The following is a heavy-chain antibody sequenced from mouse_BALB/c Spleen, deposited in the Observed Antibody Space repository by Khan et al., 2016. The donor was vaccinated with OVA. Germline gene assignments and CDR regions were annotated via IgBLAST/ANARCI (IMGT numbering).Heavy chain of an antibody. CDR3: ARDGYSPWFAY. CDR1: GFNIKDYY. CDR2: IDPENGNT. V-gene: IGHV14-1*02. D-gene: IGHD2-3*01. Sequence: EVQLQQSGAELVRPGALVNLSCKASGFNIKDYYMHWVKQRPEQGLVWIGRIDPENGNTIYDPKFQGKASITSDTSSNTAYLQLSSRTSEDTADYYCARDGYSPWFAYWGQGTLVTVSA. J-gene: IGHJ3*01.